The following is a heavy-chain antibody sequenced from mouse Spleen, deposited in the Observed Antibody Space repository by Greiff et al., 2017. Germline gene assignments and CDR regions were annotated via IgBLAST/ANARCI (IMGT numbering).Heavy chain of an antibody. D-gene: IGHD4-1*01. CDR2: INPSNGGT. J-gene: IGHJ4*01. CDR3: ARELGLYYYAMDY. V-gene: IGHV1-53*01. Sequence: QVQLKQPGTELVKPGASVKLSCKASGYTFTSYWMHWVKQRPGQGLEWIGNINPSNGGTNYNEKFKSKATLTVDKSSSTAYMQLSSLTSEDSAVYYCARELGLYYYAMDYWGQGTSVTVSS. CDR1: GYTFTSYW.